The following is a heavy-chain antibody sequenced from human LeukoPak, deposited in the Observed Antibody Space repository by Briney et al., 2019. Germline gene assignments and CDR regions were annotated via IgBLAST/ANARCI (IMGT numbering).Heavy chain of an antibody. V-gene: IGHV3-64D*06. CDR3: VKGQSGYYYEGYFDY. CDR2: ISSNGGST. D-gene: IGHD3-10*01. Sequence: PGGSLRLSCAASGFTFSSYAMHWVRQAPGKGLEYVSAISSNGGSTYYADSVKGRFTISRDNSKNTLYLQMSSLRAEDTAVYYCVKGQSGYYYEGYFDYWGQGTLVTVSS. J-gene: IGHJ4*02. CDR1: GFTFSSYA.